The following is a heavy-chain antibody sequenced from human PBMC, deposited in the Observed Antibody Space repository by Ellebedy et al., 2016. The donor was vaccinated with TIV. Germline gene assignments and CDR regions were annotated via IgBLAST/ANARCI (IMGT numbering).Heavy chain of an antibody. CDR1: GVSISDYY. J-gene: IGHJ4*02. Sequence: MPSETLSLTCSVSGVSISDYYWSWIRQPPGQGLEWIGYVYHTGSTNYNPSLKSRVTMSVDTSKRQLSLKLRSVTAADTAVYYCARRYSGSSYHYFDYWGQGTLVIVSS. D-gene: IGHD1-26*01. CDR3: ARRYSGSSYHYFDY. CDR2: VYHTGST. V-gene: IGHV4-59*08.